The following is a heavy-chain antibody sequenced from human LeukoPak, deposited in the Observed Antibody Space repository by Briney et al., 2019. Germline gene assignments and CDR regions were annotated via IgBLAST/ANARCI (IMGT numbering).Heavy chain of an antibody. V-gene: IGHV1-2*02. D-gene: IGHD2-2*02. CDR2: INPNSGGT. J-gene: IGHJ4*02. CDR1: GYTFTGYY. CDR3: ARDLRAPGYCSSTSRYNPDY. Sequence: ASVKVSCKASGYTFTGYYMHWVRQAPGQGLEWMGWINPNSGGTNYAQKFQGRVTMTRDTSISTAYMELSRLRSDDTAVYYCARDLRAPGYCSSTSRYNPDYWGQGTLVTVSS.